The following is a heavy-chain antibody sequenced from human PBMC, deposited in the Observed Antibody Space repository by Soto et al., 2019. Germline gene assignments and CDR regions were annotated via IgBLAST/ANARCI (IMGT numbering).Heavy chain of an antibody. CDR3: ASLVVPAATVSCSGGSCYSFDY. D-gene: IGHD2-15*01. J-gene: IGHJ4*02. Sequence: SETLSLTCTFSGFSISSGGYYWSWIRQHPGKGLEWIGYIYYSGSTYYNPSLKSRVTISVDTSKNQFSLKLSSVTAADTAVYYCASLVVPAATVSCSGGSCYSFDYWGQGTLVTVSS. CDR2: IYYSGST. CDR1: GFSISSGGYY. V-gene: IGHV4-31*03.